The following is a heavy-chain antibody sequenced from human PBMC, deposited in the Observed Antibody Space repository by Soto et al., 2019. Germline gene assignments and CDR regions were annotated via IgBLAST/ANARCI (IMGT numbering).Heavy chain of an antibody. CDR1: GFTFSSYW. J-gene: IGHJ4*02. CDR3: ARDPGIPGYSYGKGPFDY. Sequence: GGSLRLSCAASGFTFSSYWMSWVRQAPGKGLEWVANIKQDGSEKYYVDSVKGRFTISRDNAKNSLYLQMNSLRAEDTAVYYCARDPGIPGYSYGKGPFDYWGQGTLVTVSS. V-gene: IGHV3-7*03. D-gene: IGHD5-18*01. CDR2: IKQDGSEK.